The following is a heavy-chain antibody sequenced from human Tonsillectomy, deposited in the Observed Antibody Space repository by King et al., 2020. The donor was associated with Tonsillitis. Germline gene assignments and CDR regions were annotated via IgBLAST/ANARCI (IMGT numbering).Heavy chain of an antibody. CDR2: IKSRSDGGTT. CDR3: TTSTKYCSTTTCYPAFDV. D-gene: IGHD2-2*01. J-gene: IGHJ3*01. Sequence: VQLVESGGGLVKPGGSLRLSCAASGFTFNNAWMSWVRQAPGKGLEWVGRIKSRSDGGTTDYAAPVKGRFTISRDDSKNTLYLQMNSLKTEDTAGYFCTTSTKYCSTTTCYPAFDVWGQGTKVTVSS. V-gene: IGHV3-15*01. CDR1: GFTFNNAW.